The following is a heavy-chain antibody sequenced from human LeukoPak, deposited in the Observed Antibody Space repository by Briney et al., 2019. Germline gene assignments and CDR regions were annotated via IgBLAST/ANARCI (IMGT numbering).Heavy chain of an antibody. CDR2: ISGSGGST. CDR1: GFTFRSYA. CDR3: AKDFVGVPGNVNYFDY. V-gene: IGHV3-23*01. D-gene: IGHD2-21*02. J-gene: IGHJ4*02. Sequence: GGSLRLSCTASGFTFRSYAMTWVRQAPGKGLEWVSVISGSGGSTYYADSLKGRFTISRDNSKNTLYLHMNSLRAEDTAVYYCAKDFVGVPGNVNYFDYGGKETLVTVSS.